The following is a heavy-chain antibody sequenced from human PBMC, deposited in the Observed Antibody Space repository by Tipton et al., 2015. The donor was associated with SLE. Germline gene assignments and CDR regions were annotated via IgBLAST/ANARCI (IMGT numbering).Heavy chain of an antibody. Sequence: SLRLSCAASGFTFSNAWMSWVRQAPGKGLEWVGRIKSKTDGGTTDYAAPVKGRFTISRDDSKNTLYLQMNSLKTEDTAVYYCTPDDMVRGPAFDYWGQGPLVPVSS. CDR2: IKSKTDGGTT. CDR1: GFTFSNAW. CDR3: TPDDMVRGPAFDY. V-gene: IGHV3-15*01. J-gene: IGHJ4*02. D-gene: IGHD3-10*01.